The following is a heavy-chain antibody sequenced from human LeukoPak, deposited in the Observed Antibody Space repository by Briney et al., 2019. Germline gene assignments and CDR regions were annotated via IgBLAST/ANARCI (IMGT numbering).Heavy chain of an antibody. V-gene: IGHV4-34*01. CDR2: ISHDGNT. CDR1: GESFSDYN. D-gene: IGHD1-1*01. J-gene: IGHJ5*02. CDR3: ARRRDWNDVLDP. Sequence: PSETLSLTCAVYGESFSDYNWSWIRQPPEKGLEWIGQISHDGNTNYNPSLKSRVTLSTDTSKNQFSLRLTSVTTADTVIYYCARRRDWNDVLDPWGQGTPVTVSS.